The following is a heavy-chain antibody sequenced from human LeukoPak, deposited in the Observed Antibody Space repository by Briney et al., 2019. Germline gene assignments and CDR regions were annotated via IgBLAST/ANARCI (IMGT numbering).Heavy chain of an antibody. V-gene: IGHV4-59*01. CDR2: IYYSGST. CDR3: ARIVGATIDY. J-gene: IGHJ4*02. Sequence: SETLSLTCTVSGGSISSYYWSWIRQPPGKGLEGIGYIYYSGSTHYNPSIKSPVTISVDTSKTQFSLKLSSVTAADTAVYYCARIVGATIDYWGQGTLVTVSS. D-gene: IGHD1-26*01. CDR1: GGSISSYY.